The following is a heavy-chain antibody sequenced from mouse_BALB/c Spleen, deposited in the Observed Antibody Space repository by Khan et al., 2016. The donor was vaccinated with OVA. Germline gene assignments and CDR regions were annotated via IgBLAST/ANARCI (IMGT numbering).Heavy chain of an antibody. CDR3: TSLGLNNWFAY. CDR1: GYSFTTYY. D-gene: IGHD1-3*01. CDR2: IDPFNGNT. J-gene: IGHJ3*01. Sequence: VQLQQSGPELVKPGTSVDISCKASGYSFTTYYIHWVKMSHGKSLEWIGYIDPFNGNTNYNQKFKGKATLTVDKSSSTAYMHLSSLTSEDSAVFYCTSLGLNNWFAYWGQGTLVTVSA. V-gene: IGHV1-31*01.